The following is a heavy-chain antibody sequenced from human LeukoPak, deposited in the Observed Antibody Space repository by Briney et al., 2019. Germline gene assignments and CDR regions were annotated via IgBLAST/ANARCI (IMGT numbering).Heavy chain of an antibody. D-gene: IGHD1-1*01. J-gene: IGHJ3*02. CDR1: GFTFSRYN. Sequence: PGGSLTLSCAASGFTFSRYNMNWVRQAPGQGLEWVACISKGRNYIYYADSVKGRFTISRDDAKSSLYLQMDSLRVEDTALYYCVRDNPGVQQERRLSSFDIWGQARMVTVSS. CDR2: ISKGRNYI. V-gene: IGHV3-21*04. CDR3: VRDNPGVQQERRLSSFDI.